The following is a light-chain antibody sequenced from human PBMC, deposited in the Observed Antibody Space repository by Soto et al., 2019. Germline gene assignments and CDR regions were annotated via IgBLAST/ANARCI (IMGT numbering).Light chain of an antibody. CDR2: GAS. J-gene: IGKJ2*01. CDR1: QNVDSRY. Sequence: IILTQSPGPLSLSPGMSATLSCRASQNVDSRYIAWYQQKPGQAPRLPIYGASSRDTGIPDRFSGSGSGTGFPLTISRLEPADVAAYYGHQYARSDPYIFSRATKL. CDR3: HQYARSDPYI. V-gene: IGKV3-20*01.